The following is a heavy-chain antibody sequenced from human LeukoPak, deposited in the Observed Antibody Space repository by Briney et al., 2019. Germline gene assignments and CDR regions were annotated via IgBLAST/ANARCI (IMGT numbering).Heavy chain of an antibody. D-gene: IGHD5-18*01. CDR3: GKTTVGYSSGQKPAWPVDY. J-gene: IGHJ4*02. CDR2: IFGSGGSP. CDR1: GFAFGSHA. Sequence: GGSLRLSCEASGFAFGSHAMYWVRQAPGKGLEWVAGIFGSGGSPHYADPVKGRFTISRDNSRNTVYLQINSLRAEDTAVYYCGKTTVGYSSGQKPAWPVDYWGQGTLVTVSS. V-gene: IGHV3-23*01.